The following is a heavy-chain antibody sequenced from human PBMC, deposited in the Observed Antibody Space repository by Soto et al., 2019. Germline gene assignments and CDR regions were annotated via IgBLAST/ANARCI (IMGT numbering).Heavy chain of an antibody. Sequence: SETLSLTCTVSGGSARSGGYYWSWIRQPPGKGLECIGYISDSGSTNYNASLKSRVTISVDTSKNQFSLKLTSVTAADTALYYCAGDRGQVRAYTYGSNAYYYYGIDVWGQGTTVTVSS. D-gene: IGHD5-18*01. V-gene: IGHV4-61*08. J-gene: IGHJ6*02. CDR1: GGSARSGGYY. CDR3: AGDRGQVRAYTYGSNAYYYYGIDV. CDR2: ISDSGST.